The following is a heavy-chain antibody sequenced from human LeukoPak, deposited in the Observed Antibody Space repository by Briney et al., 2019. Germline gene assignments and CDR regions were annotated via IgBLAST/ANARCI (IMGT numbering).Heavy chain of an antibody. CDR2: ISGDGGST. V-gene: IGHV3-43*02. CDR3: ARESGTSGWCDY. CDR1: GFIFDNYA. Sequence: PGGSLRLSCAAPGFIFDNYAIHWVRQAPGKGLEWVSLISGDGGSTFYADSVRGRFTISRDNTRKSLSLQMSSLRSEDTALYYCARESGTSGWCDYWGQGTLVTVSS. D-gene: IGHD6-19*01. J-gene: IGHJ4*02.